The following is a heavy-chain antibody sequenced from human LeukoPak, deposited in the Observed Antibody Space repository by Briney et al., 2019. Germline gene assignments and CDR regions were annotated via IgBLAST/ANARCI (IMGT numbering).Heavy chain of an antibody. CDR2: IYYSGST. D-gene: IGHD3-10*01. J-gene: IGHJ4*02. CDR1: GDSISYFY. CDR3: ARRMLGYGSSYFDY. Sequence: SETLSLTCSVSGDSISYFYWSWIRQAAGKGLEWIGSIYYSGSTYYNPSLKSRVTISVDTSKNQFSLKLSSVTAADTAVYYCARRMLGYGSSYFDYWGQGTLVTVSS. V-gene: IGHV4-59*05.